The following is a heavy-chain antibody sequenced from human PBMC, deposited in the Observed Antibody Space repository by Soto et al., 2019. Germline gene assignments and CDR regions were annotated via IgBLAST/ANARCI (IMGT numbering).Heavy chain of an antibody. CDR3: TSEKGWRQSPLDS. CDR1: GFIFRNAW. J-gene: IGHJ5*01. CDR2: IKSKSSGGTT. Sequence: SLRLSCAASGFIFRNAWMSWVLQAPGKGLEWVGRIKSKSSGGTTDYAAPVEGRVTITRDDSKNILYLQMSSLTIEDTAVYFCTSEKGWRQSPLDSWGQGALVTVSS. D-gene: IGHD4-4*01. V-gene: IGHV3-15*01.